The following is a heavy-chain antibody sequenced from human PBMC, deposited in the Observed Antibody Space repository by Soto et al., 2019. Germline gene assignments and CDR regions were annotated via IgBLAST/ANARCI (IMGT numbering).Heavy chain of an antibody. J-gene: IGHJ4*02. V-gene: IGHV3-23*01. Sequence: EVQLLESGGGLVQPGGSLRLSCAASGFTFSSYVMSWVRQAPGKGLEWVSAISGSGGSTYYADSVKGRFTISRDNSKNTLYLQMNSLRAEDTAVYYCAKGRGGAAALRFTLDYWGQGTLVTVSS. CDR2: ISGSGGST. CDR3: AKGRGGAAALRFTLDY. D-gene: IGHD6-13*01. CDR1: GFTFSSYV.